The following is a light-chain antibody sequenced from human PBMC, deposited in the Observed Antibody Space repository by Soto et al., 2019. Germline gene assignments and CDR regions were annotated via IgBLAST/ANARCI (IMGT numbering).Light chain of an antibody. CDR1: QSLLHRDGYNH. CDR2: LGS. J-gene: IGKJ1*01. V-gene: IGKV2-28*01. CDR3: MQSLQTPRT. Sequence: DIVMTQSPLSLPVTLGEPASISCRSTQSLLHRDGYNHLDWYLQKPGQSPHLLIYLGSSRASGVPDRFTGSGSGTDFTLKISRVEAEDVGVYYCMQSLQTPRTFGPGTKVEIK.